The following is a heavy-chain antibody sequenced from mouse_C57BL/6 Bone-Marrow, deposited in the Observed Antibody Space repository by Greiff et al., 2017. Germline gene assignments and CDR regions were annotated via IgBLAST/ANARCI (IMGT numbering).Heavy chain of an antibody. Sequence: QVQLKQPGAELVKPGASVKLSCKASGYTFTSYWMHWVKQRPGQGLEWIGMIHPNSGSTNYNEQFKSKATLTVDQSSSTAYMQLSSLTSEDSAVFYWATAVHTTVTPWFAYWGQGTLVTVSA. J-gene: IGHJ3*01. CDR1: GYTFTSYW. CDR2: IHPNSGST. V-gene: IGHV1-64*01. D-gene: IGHD1-1*01. CDR3: ATAVHTTVTPWFAY.